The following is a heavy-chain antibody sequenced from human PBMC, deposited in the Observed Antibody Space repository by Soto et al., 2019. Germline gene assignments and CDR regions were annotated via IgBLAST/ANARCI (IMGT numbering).Heavy chain of an antibody. CDR2: IYYSGST. V-gene: IGHV4-31*03. CDR1: GGSISSGGYY. Sequence: SETLSLTCTVSGGSISSGGYYWSWIRQHPGKGLEWIGYIYYSGSTYYNPSLKSRVTISVDTSKNQFSLKLSSVTAADTAVYYCGRGLRLNYYYGMDVWGQGTTVTVSS. D-gene: IGHD5-12*01. CDR3: GRGLRLNYYYGMDV. J-gene: IGHJ6*02.